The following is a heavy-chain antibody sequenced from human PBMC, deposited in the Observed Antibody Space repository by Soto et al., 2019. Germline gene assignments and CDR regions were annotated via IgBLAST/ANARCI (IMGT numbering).Heavy chain of an antibody. V-gene: IGHV4-34*01. CDR1: GGSFSGYY. D-gene: IGHD4-17*01. J-gene: IGHJ4*02. Sequence: QVQLQQWGAGLLKPSETLSLTCAVYGGSFSGYYWSWIRQPPGKGLEWIGEINHSGSTNYNPSLKSRVTISVDTSKNQFSLQLSSVTAADTAVYYCARNPPRTTVTYFDYWGQGTLVTVSS. CDR3: ARNPPRTTVTYFDY. CDR2: INHSGST.